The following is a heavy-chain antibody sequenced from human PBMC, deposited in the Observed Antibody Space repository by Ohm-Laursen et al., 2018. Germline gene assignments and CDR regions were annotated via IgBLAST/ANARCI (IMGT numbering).Heavy chain of an antibody. Sequence: SLRLSCTASGFTFSSYWMHWVRQAPGKGLVWVSRINSDGSSTSYVDSVKGRFTISRDNAKDTLYLQMNSLRAEDTAVYYCASPGSSDEFDYWGQGTLVTVSS. CDR3: ASPGSSDEFDY. V-gene: IGHV3-74*01. CDR2: INSDGSST. D-gene: IGHD1-26*01. CDR1: GFTFSSYW. J-gene: IGHJ4*02.